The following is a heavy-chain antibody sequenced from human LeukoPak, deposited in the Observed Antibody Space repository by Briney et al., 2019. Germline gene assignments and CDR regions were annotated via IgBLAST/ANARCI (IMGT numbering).Heavy chain of an antibody. Sequence: GRSLRLSCAASGFTFSSYGMHWVRQAPGKGLEWVAVIWYDGSNKYYADSVKGRFTISRDNSKNTLYLQMDSLRAEDTAVYYCARGGNYYGSSGWFDPWGQGTLVTVSS. D-gene: IGHD3-10*01. CDR1: GFTFSSYG. CDR2: IWYDGSNK. V-gene: IGHV3-33*01. J-gene: IGHJ5*02. CDR3: ARGGNYYGSSGWFDP.